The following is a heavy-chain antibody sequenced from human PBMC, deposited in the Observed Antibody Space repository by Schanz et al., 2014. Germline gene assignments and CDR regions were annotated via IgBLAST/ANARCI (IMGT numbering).Heavy chain of an antibody. CDR1: GFTFRNYG. Sequence: EVQLLESGGGLVQPGGSMRLSCAASGFTFRNYGMSWVRQAPGQGLEWVSAISGSGGSTYYADSVKGRFTISRDNSKNTLYLQINNLRAEDTAVDCCAYYDVLTGLDYWGQGTQVTVSS. CDR2: ISGSGGST. V-gene: IGHV3-23*01. D-gene: IGHD3-9*01. J-gene: IGHJ4*02. CDR3: AYYDVLTGLDY.